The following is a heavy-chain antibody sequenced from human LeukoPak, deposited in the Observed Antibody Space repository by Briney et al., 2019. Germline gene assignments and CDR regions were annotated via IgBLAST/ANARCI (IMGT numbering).Heavy chain of an antibody. Sequence: PSETLSLTCAVYGGSFSGYYWSWIRQLPGKGLEWIGEINHSGSTNYNPSLKSRVTISVDTSKNQFSLKLSSVTAADTAVYYCARGGLTAGTPPVYYYYYYMDVWGKGTTVTVSS. CDR1: GGSFSGYY. CDR2: INHSGST. CDR3: ARGGLTAGTPPVYYYYYYMDV. V-gene: IGHV4-34*01. J-gene: IGHJ6*03. D-gene: IGHD6-13*01.